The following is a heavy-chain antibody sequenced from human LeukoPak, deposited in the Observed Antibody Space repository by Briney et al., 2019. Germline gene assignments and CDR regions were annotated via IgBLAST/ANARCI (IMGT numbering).Heavy chain of an antibody. Sequence: ASVKVSCKAPGYTFTGYYMHWVRQAPGQGLEWMGWINPNSGGTNYAQKFQGRVTMTRDTSISTAYMELSRLRSDDTAVYHCARDRPNRYYFDYWGQGTLVTVSS. J-gene: IGHJ4*02. CDR2: INPNSGGT. D-gene: IGHD1-14*01. CDR1: GYTFTGYY. V-gene: IGHV1-2*02. CDR3: ARDRPNRYYFDY.